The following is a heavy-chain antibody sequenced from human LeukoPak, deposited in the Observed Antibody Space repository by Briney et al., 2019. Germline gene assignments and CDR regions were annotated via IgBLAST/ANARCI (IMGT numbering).Heavy chain of an antibody. CDR3: ARGLRDEERHYGYYYMDV. CDR2: FYTSANT. D-gene: IGHD3-22*01. Sequence: PSETLSLTCTVSGDSVSGYYGSWIRQPPGKGLEWIEYFYTSANTNYNPSLQSRVTMSVDTSKNQFSLKLSSVTAADTAVYYCARGLRDEERHYGYYYMDVWGKGTTVTVSS. V-gene: IGHV4-4*09. CDR1: GDSVSGYY. J-gene: IGHJ6*03.